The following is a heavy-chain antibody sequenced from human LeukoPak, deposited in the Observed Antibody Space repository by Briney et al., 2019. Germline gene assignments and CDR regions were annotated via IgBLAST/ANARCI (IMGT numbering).Heavy chain of an antibody. CDR1: GGSISSYY. J-gene: IGHJ4*02. CDR3: ARLAVAAYFGY. V-gene: IGHV4-59*01. D-gene: IGHD6-19*01. Sequence: SETLSLTCTVSGGSISSYYWSWIRQPPGKGLEWIGYIYYSGSTNYNPSLKSRVTISVDTSKNQFSLKLSSVTAADTAVYYCARLAVAAYFGYWGQGTLVTVSS. CDR2: IYYSGST.